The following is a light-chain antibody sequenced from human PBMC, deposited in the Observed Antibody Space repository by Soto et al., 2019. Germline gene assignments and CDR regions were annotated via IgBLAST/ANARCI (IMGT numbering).Light chain of an antibody. V-gene: IGKV4-1*01. J-gene: IGKJ4*01. Sequence: DIVMTQSPDSLAVSLGERATINCKSSQNVLNRANDKNYIAWYQQKPGQPPKLLIYWASTRESDVPDRFSGIGSATDFTLTISSLQAGDVAVYFCQQYFNTPLTFGGGTKVEIK. CDR3: QQYFNTPLT. CDR1: QNVLNRANDKNY. CDR2: WAS.